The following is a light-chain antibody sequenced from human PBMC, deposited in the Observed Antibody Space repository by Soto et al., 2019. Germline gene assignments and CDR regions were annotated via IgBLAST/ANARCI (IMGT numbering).Light chain of an antibody. J-gene: IGKJ4*01. CDR1: QSINSK. Sequence: MTQSPATLSLSPGERATLSCGASQSINSKLVWYQQKPGKAPRFLIYGASTRATDIPARLRGSGYGTELTLTIDSMQSEDFAVYYCQQYNDWTPAFGGGTKVDIK. CDR2: GAS. V-gene: IGKV3-15*01. CDR3: QQYNDWTPA.